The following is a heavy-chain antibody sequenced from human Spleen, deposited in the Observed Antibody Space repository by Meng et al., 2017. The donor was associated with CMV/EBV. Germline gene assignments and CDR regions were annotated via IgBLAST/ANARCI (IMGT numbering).Heavy chain of an antibody. D-gene: IGHD2-2*01. J-gene: IGHJ4*02. CDR3: AKIVPGALGYFAF. CDR2: IHYDGGNE. V-gene: IGHV3-30*02. Sequence: GESLKISCAASGFNFSSYAMHWVRQAPGKGLDWVAFIHYDGGNEYYADSVKGRFTISRDNSKNTLYLQMNRLRAEDTAVYYCAKIVPGALGYFAFWGQGTLVTVSS. CDR1: GFNFSSYA.